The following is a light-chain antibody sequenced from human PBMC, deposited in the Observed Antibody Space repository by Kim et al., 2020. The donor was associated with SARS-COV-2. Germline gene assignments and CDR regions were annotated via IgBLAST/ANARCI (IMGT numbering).Light chain of an antibody. V-gene: IGKV1-27*01. CDR1: QGISSY. Sequence: DIQMTQSPSSLSASVGDRVTITCRASQGISSYLAWYQQKPGKVPKLLIYAASTLQSGVPSRFSGSGSETDFTLTISSLQPEDVATYYCQKYKSAPFTFGPGTKVDIK. J-gene: IGKJ3*01. CDR2: AAS. CDR3: QKYKSAPFT.